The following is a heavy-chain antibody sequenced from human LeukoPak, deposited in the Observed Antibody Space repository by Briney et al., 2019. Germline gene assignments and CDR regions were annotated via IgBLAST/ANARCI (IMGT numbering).Heavy chain of an antibody. CDR2: IYPGDSDT. Sequence: PGESLKISCKGSGYSFTSYWIGWVRQMPGKGLEWIGIIYPGDSDTRYSPSFQGQVTISADKSISTAYLQWSSLKASDTAMYYCARLGPYDDSSGYYYDYWGQGTLVTVSS. CDR3: ARLGPYDDSSGYYYDY. D-gene: IGHD3-22*01. J-gene: IGHJ4*02. CDR1: GYSFTSYW. V-gene: IGHV5-51*01.